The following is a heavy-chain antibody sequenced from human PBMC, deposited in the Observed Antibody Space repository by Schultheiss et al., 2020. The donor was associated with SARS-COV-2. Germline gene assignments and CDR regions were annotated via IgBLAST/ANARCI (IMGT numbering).Heavy chain of an antibody. J-gene: IGHJ4*02. CDR3: ARHSGDFWSGYSDY. CDR1: GGSFSGYY. Sequence: GSLRLSCAVYGGSFSGYYWSWIRQPPGKGLEWIGRIYTSGSTNYNPSLKSRVTISVDTSKNQFSLKLSSVTAADTAVYYCARHSGDFWSGYSDYWGQGTLVTVSS. D-gene: IGHD3-3*01. V-gene: IGHV4-59*08. CDR2: IYTSGST.